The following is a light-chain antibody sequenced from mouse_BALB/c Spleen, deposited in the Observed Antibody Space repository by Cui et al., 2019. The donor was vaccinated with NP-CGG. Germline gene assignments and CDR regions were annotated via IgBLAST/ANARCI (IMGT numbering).Light chain of an antibody. J-gene: IGLJ1*01. CDR3: ALWYSNHWV. CDR1: TGAVTTSNY. Sequence: FVTQVSALTTSPGETVTLTCRSSTGAVTTSNYANWVQEKSDHLFTGLIGGTNNRAPGVPARFSGSLIGDKAALTITGAQTEDEAIYFCALWYSNHWVFGGGTKLTVL. V-gene: IGLV1*01. CDR2: GTN.